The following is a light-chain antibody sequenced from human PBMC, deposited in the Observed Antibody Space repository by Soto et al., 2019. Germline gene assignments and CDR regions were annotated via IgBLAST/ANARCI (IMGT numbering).Light chain of an antibody. CDR2: DVS. CDR1: SSDVGGYNY. V-gene: IGLV2-14*03. J-gene: IGLJ1*01. Sequence: QSALTQPASLSGSPGQSITISCTGTSSDVGGYNYVSWYQQHPGKAPQHMIYDVSNRPSGVSNRFSGAKSCNTASLTISGLQAEGEADYYCSSYRDSSPTPNVFGTGTKVTVL. CDR3: SSYRDSSPTPNV.